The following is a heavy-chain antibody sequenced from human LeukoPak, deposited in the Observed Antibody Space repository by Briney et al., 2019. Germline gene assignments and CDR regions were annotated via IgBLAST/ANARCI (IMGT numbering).Heavy chain of an antibody. CDR1: GYTFTNYA. J-gene: IGHJ4*02. V-gene: IGHV1-3*04. Sequence: ASVTVSCKASGYTFTNYALHWVRQAPGQRLEWMGWINTGDGNTKYSQKFQGRVTITRATSASTAYMELSSLRSEDTAVYYCARVGYSGYDSRPVFNYWGQGTLVTVSS. D-gene: IGHD5-12*01. CDR2: INTGDGNT. CDR3: ARVGYSGYDSRPVFNY.